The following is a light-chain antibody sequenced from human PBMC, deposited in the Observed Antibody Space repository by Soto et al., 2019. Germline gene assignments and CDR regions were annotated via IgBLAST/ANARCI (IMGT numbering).Light chain of an antibody. V-gene: IGKV3-20*01. CDR2: DTS. CDR3: QQYGSSPPSST. Sequence: EFVLTQSPGTLSLSPGERASLSCRASQSLTNSFIAWYQQRPGQAPRLLIYDTSSRASGIPDRFSGRGSGTDFTLTISRLEPEDFAVYYCQQYGSSPPSSTFGQGTRLEI. CDR1: QSLTNSF. J-gene: IGKJ5*01.